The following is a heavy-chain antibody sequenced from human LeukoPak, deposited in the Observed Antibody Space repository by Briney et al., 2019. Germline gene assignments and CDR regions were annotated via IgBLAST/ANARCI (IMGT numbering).Heavy chain of an antibody. CDR2: ISGSGGST. CDR3: AKDRPDVMTTVTGRL. D-gene: IGHD4-17*01. J-gene: IGHJ4*02. V-gene: IGHV3-23*01. CDR1: GFTFSSYA. Sequence: PGGSLRLSCAACGFTFSSYAMSWVRQAPGKGLEWVSAISGSGGSTYYADSVKGRFTISRDNSKNTLYLQMNSLRAEATAVYYCAKDRPDVMTTVTGRLWGQGTLVTVSS.